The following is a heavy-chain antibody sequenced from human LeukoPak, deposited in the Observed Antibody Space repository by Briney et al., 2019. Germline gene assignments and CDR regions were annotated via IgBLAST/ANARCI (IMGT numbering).Heavy chain of an antibody. CDR1: GYTFTSYA. CDR3: ARVEEVRGGITSFDY. J-gene: IGHJ4*02. D-gene: IGHD3-10*01. V-gene: IGHV1-18*01. CDR2: ISVYNGNT. Sequence: GASVKVSCKASGYTFTSYAISWVRQAPGQGLEWMAWISVYNGNTNYAQKLQGRVTVTTDTSTSTAYMELRSLTSDDTAVYYCARVEEVRGGITSFDYWGQGTLVTVSS.